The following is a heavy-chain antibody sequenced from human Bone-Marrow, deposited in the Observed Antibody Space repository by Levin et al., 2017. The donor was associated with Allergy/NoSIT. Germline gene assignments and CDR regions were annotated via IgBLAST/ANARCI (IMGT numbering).Heavy chain of an antibody. V-gene: IGHV3-74*01. D-gene: IGHD3-10*01. CDR2: IHNDGSIT. J-gene: IGHJ4*02. CDR1: GFTFKNYW. Sequence: HPGGSLRLSCAASGFTFKNYWMHWVRHAPGKGLVWVSRIHNDGSITNYADSVKGRFTISRDNAKNTVWLQMNSLSAEDTAVYYCARDKSGDFEYWGQGTLVTVSS. CDR3: ARDKSGDFEY.